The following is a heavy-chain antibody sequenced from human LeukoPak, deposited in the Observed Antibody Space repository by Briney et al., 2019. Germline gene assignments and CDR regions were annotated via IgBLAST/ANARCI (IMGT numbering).Heavy chain of an antibody. J-gene: IGHJ4*02. Sequence: AGGSLRLSCAASGFTFSSYAMHWVRQAPGKGLEWVAVISYDGSNKYYADSVKGRFTISRDNSKNTLYLQMNSLRAEDTAVYYCARARAVAAHYFFDYWGQGTLVTVSS. D-gene: IGHD6-19*01. CDR1: GFTFSSYA. CDR3: ARARAVAAHYFFDY. V-gene: IGHV3-30*04. CDR2: ISYDGSNK.